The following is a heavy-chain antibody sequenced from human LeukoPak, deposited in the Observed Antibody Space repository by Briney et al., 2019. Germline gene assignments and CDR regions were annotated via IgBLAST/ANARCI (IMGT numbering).Heavy chain of an antibody. CDR1: GGSISSYY. CDR2: IYYSGST. J-gene: IGHJ4*02. Sequence: SETLSLTCTFSGGSISSYYWSWIQQPPGKGLEWIGYIYYSGSTNYNPSLKSRVTISVDTSKNQLSLKLSSVTAADTAVHYCARGQWELRLDYWGQGTLVTVSS. V-gene: IGHV4-59*01. CDR3: ARGQWELRLDY. D-gene: IGHD1-26*01.